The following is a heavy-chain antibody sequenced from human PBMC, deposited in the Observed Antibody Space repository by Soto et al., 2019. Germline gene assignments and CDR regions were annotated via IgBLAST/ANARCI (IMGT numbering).Heavy chain of an antibody. V-gene: IGHV1-69*02. CDR2: IIPILGIA. CDR3: ARATVNFARIS. D-gene: IGHD3-9*01. CDR1: GGTFSSYT. J-gene: IGHJ4*02. Sequence: QVQLVQSGAEVKKPGSSVKVSCKASGGTFSSYTISWVRQAPGQGLEWMGRIIPILGIANYVQNIQGRVTITANNSTSTAYMELSSLRSEATAVSYSARATVNFARISWGQGTLVTVSS.